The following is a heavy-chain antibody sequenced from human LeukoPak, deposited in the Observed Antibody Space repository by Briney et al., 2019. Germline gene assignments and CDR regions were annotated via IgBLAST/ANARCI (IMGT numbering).Heavy chain of an antibody. J-gene: IGHJ4*02. V-gene: IGHV3-21*01. Sequence: PGGTLRLSCAASGFPFSSHGMSWVRQAPGKGLEWVSSISSSSSYIYYADSVKGRFTISRDNAKNSLYLQMNSLRAEDTAVYYCARDLRRYSGTVDYWGQGTLVTVSS. CDR2: ISSSSSYI. D-gene: IGHD1-26*01. CDR1: GFPFSSHG. CDR3: ARDLRRYSGTVDY.